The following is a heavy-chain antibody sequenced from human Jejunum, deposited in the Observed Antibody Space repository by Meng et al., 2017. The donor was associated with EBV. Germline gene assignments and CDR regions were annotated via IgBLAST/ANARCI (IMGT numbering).Heavy chain of an antibody. CDR1: GGSITSSDW. Sequence: QVQLQDSGPGLVNPSGXLSLTCXVSGGSITSSDWWTWVRQPPGEGLEWIGEIYHDGSSNYSPSLKSRVTILLDKSENHFSLKLNSVTAADTAVYYCARVRCSGGSCFYFDYWGQGALGTVSS. CDR3: ARVRCSGGSCFYFDY. CDR2: IYHDGSS. V-gene: IGHV4-4*02. D-gene: IGHD2-15*01. J-gene: IGHJ4*02.